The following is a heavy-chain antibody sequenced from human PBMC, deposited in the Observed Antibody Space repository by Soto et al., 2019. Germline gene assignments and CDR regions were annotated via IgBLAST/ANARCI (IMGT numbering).Heavy chain of an antibody. V-gene: IGHV3-7*03. J-gene: IGHJ4*02. Sequence: EVQVVESGGAVVQPGGSLGLSCTVSGLTFSRYYMNWVRQAPGKGLEWVANINQDGSEIHYVDSVKGRFTISRDNAKTSIFLPMSSLKVDDTAIYYCTRGSITPADDYWGKGTLVSVSS. D-gene: IGHD6-13*01. CDR1: GLTFSRYY. CDR3: TRGSITPADDY. CDR2: INQDGSEI.